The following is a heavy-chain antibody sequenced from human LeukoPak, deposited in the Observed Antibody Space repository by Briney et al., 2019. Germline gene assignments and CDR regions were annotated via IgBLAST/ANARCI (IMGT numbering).Heavy chain of an antibody. J-gene: IGHJ4*02. Sequence: GGSLRLSCAASGFSFSNYAMSWVRQAPGKGLEWVSGISGSGSSTYHADSVKGRFTISRNNSKNTLYLQMNSLRAEDTAIYYCAKSVDTTMVWNYWGQGTLVTVSS. D-gene: IGHD5-18*01. CDR1: GFSFSNYA. V-gene: IGHV3-23*01. CDR2: ISGSGSST. CDR3: AKSVDTTMVWNY.